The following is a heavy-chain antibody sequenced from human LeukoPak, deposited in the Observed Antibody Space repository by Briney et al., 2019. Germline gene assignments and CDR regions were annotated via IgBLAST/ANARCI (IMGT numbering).Heavy chain of an antibody. Sequence: GASVKVSCKASGGTFSSYAISWVRQAPGQGLEWMGGIIPIFGTANYAQKFQGRVTITTDESTSTAYMELSSLRSEDTAVYYCARHDSGSLFYYYYMDVWGKGTTVTVSS. V-gene: IGHV1-69*05. D-gene: IGHD3-10*01. J-gene: IGHJ6*03. CDR2: IIPIFGTA. CDR1: GGTFSSYA. CDR3: ARHDSGSLFYYYYMDV.